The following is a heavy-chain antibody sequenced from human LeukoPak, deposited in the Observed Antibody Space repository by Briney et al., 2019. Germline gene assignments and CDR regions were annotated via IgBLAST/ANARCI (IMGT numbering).Heavy chain of an antibody. CDR2: IHPSGTT. CDR3: ARETEVPGGRSWDF. V-gene: IGHV4-4*07. J-gene: IGHJ4*02. D-gene: IGHD6-19*01. Sequence: SETLSLTCTVSGGSISSYYWTWIRQPAGKGLEWIGRIHPSGTTNHNPSLTSRVIMSLDMSNNQFSLKVRSVTAADTAVYYCARETEVPGGRSWDFWGQGTLVTVSS. CDR1: GGSISSYY.